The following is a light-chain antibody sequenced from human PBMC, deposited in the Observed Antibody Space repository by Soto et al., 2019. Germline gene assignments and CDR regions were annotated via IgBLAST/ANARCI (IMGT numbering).Light chain of an antibody. CDR1: SSNIGNNY. Sequence: QSVLTQPPSVSAAPGQTVTISCSGSSSNIGNNYVSWYQQLPGTAPKLLIYDNNKRPSGIPDGFSGSKSGTSATLGITGLQTGDEADDYCGTWDSSLSAVVFGGGTKLTVL. V-gene: IGLV1-51*01. CDR3: GTWDSSLSAVV. CDR2: DNN. J-gene: IGLJ2*01.